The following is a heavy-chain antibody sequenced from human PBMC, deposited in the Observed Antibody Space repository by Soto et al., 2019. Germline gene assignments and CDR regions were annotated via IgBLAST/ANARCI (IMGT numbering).Heavy chain of an antibody. J-gene: IGHJ4*02. CDR2: IRSKAYGGTT. CDR1: GFTFGDYA. Sequence: GGSLRLSCTASGFTFGDYAMSWFRQAPGKGLEWVGFIRSKAYGGTTEYAASVKGRFTILRDDSKSIAYLQMNSLKTEDTAVYYCTREPGRRGAMAPFLFDYWGQGTLVTVSS. D-gene: IGHD5-18*01. CDR3: TREPGRRGAMAPFLFDY. V-gene: IGHV3-49*03.